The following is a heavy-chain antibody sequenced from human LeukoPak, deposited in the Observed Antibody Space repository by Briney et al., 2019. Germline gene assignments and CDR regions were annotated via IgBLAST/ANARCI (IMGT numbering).Heavy chain of an antibody. CDR3: ARAVDYYDSSDYFPLGY. V-gene: IGHV1-2*02. D-gene: IGHD3-22*01. J-gene: IGHJ4*02. Sequence: GASVKVSCKASGYTFTGHYMHWVRQAPGQGLEWMGWINPHSGGTNYAQKFQGRVTMTRDTSITTAYMELSRLKSDDTAVYYCARAVDYYDSSDYFPLGYWGRGTLVTVSS. CDR1: GYTFTGHY. CDR2: INPHSGGT.